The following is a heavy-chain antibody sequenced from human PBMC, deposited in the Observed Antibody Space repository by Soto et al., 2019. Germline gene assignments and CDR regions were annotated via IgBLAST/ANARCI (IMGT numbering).Heavy chain of an antibody. CDR1: GGSISSGGYY. CDR3: ARETAAGYNWFDP. D-gene: IGHD6-13*01. Sequence: QVQLQESGPGLVKPSQTLSLTCTVSGGSISSGGYYWSWIRQHPGKGLGWIGYIYYSGSTYYNPSLKSRVTISVDTSKNQFSLKLSSVTAADTAVYYCARETAAGYNWFDPWGQGTLVTVSS. J-gene: IGHJ5*02. V-gene: IGHV4-31*03. CDR2: IYYSGST.